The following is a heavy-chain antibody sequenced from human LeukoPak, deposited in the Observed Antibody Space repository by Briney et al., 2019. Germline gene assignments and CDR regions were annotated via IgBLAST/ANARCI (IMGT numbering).Heavy chain of an antibody. V-gene: IGHV3-15*01. CDR1: GFTFPNTW. CDR3: ITWRWFDP. Sequence: GGSLRLSCATSGFTFPNTWMSWVRQAPGKGLEWVGRIKSKTDGGTADYAAPGKGRFTISRDDSKNTMYLQMNSLKTEDTAVYYCITWRWFDPWGQGTLVTVSS. CDR2: IKSKTDGGTA. J-gene: IGHJ5*02.